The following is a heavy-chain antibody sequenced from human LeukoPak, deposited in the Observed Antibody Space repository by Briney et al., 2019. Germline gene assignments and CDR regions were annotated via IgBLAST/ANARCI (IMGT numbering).Heavy chain of an antibody. CDR1: GFTFSTYS. CDR2: ISSSSSDT. Sequence: GGSLRLSCAASGFTFSTYSMNWVRQAPGKGLEWVSSISSSSSDTYYADSVKGRFTISRDNSKNTLYLQMNSLRAEDTAVYYCARDTMIVVVLTTFDYWGQGTLVTVSS. D-gene: IGHD3-22*01. J-gene: IGHJ4*02. V-gene: IGHV3-21*04. CDR3: ARDTMIVVVLTTFDY.